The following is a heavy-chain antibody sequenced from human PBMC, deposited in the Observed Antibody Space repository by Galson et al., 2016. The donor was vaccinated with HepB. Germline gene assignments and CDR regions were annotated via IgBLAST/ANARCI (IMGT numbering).Heavy chain of an antibody. J-gene: IGHJ4*02. Sequence: SVKVSCKASGYTFASYGIRWVRQAPGQRLEWMGRISAYNGNTNYAQKLQGRVTMTTDTSTSTAYMELRSLRSDDTAGYYCARDWLVAVFDYWGQGTLVTVSS. CDR2: ISAYNGNT. D-gene: IGHD6-19*01. CDR1: GYTFASYG. V-gene: IGHV1-18*01. CDR3: ARDWLVAVFDY.